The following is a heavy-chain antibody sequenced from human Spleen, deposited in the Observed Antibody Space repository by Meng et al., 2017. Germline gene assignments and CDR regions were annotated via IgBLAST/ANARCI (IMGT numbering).Heavy chain of an antibody. CDR2: INPSGGST. Sequence: ASVKVSCKASGYTFSSYYMHWVRQAPGQGLEWMGIINPSGGSTSSAPTFQGRVTLTRDTSTSTVYMEVSSLRSDDTAVYYCARETGLRYFDWLGGHVVTAPTFDIWGQGTMVTVSS. CDR1: GYTFSSYY. V-gene: IGHV1-46*01. CDR3: ARETGLRYFDWLGGHVVTAPTFDI. J-gene: IGHJ3*02. D-gene: IGHD3-9*01.